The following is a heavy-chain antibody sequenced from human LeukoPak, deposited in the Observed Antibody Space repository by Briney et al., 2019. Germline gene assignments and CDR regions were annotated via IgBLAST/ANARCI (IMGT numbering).Heavy chain of an antibody. D-gene: IGHD3-10*01. CDR3: ARDRYIYYGPNWFDP. Sequence: PSETLSLTCTVSGGSITSYYWSWIRHPAGKGLEWIGRIYTSGSTNYNPSLKSRVTMSVDTSKNQFSLKLSSVTAADTAVYYCARDRYIYYGPNWFDPWGQGTLVTVSS. V-gene: IGHV4-4*07. CDR1: GGSITSYY. J-gene: IGHJ5*02. CDR2: IYTSGST.